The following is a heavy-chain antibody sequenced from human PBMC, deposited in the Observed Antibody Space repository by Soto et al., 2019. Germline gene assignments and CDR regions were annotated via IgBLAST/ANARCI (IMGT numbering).Heavy chain of an antibody. CDR3: ARVPRAYNWNLLAYYYYGMDV. CDR1: GYTFTSYG. Sequence: ASVNVSCKASGYTFTSYGISWVRQAPGQGLEWMGWISAYNGNTNYAQKLQGRVTMTTDTSTSTAYMELRSLRSDDTAVYYCARVPRAYNWNLLAYYYYGMDVWGQGTTVTVSS. D-gene: IGHD1-20*01. J-gene: IGHJ6*02. CDR2: ISAYNGNT. V-gene: IGHV1-18*04.